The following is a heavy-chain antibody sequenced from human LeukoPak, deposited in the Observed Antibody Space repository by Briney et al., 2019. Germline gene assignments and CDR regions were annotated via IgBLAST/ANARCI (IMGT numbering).Heavy chain of an antibody. CDR2: ISGSGGST. J-gene: IGHJ3*02. CDR1: GFTFSSYA. V-gene: IGHV3-23*01. CDR3: TTDHESLSGRFLEWPSGIAFDI. D-gene: IGHD3-3*01. Sequence: GGSLRLSCAASGFTFSSYAMSWVRQAPGKGLEWVSAISGSGGSTYYADSVKGRFTNSRDNSKNTLYLQMNSLKTEDTAVYYCTTDHESLSGRFLEWPSGIAFDIWGQGTMVTVSS.